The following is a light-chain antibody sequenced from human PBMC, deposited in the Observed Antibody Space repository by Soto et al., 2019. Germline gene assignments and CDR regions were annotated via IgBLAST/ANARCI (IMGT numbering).Light chain of an antibody. CDR2: DAS. J-gene: IGKJ4*01. V-gene: IGKV1-39*01. Sequence: IEVTQSPSSLAASLGDGVTITCRASQTIGTYVNWYRQKSGAAPELLIYDASTLQSGVPSRFRGGASGTDFTLTISSLQPEDFAIYYCQQSYRTPLTFGGGTKVDI. CDR3: QQSYRTPLT. CDR1: QTIGTY.